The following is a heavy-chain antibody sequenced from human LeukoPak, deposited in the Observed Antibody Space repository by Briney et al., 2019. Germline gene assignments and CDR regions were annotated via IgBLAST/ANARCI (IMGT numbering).Heavy chain of an antibody. J-gene: IGHJ1*01. CDR3: AGXGGDXXSXAXXX. Sequence: LSXXXSGXTFXDXGLSWVRQAXXKGLXWVSRINRDGSSTTYADSVKGRFTISRDNAKNTLYLQMNSLRGEDTAVYYCAGXGGDXXSXAXXXWG. CDR1: GXTFXDXG. CDR2: INRDGSST. V-gene: IGHV3-74*01. D-gene: IGHD2-21*02.